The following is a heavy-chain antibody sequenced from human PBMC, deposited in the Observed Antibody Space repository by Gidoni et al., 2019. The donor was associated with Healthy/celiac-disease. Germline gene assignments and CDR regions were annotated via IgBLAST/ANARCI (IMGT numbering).Heavy chain of an antibody. D-gene: IGHD1-26*01. J-gene: IGHJ2*01. CDR3: ARDREAYWYFDL. CDR2: IYHSGST. CDR1: GYSISSGYY. V-gene: IGHV4-38-2*02. Sequence: QVQLQESGPGLVKPSETLSLTCAVSGYSISSGYYWGWIRQPPGKGLEWIGSIYHSGSTYYNPSLKSRVTISVDTSKNQFSLKLSSVTAADTAVYYCARDREAYWYFDLWGRGTLVTVSS.